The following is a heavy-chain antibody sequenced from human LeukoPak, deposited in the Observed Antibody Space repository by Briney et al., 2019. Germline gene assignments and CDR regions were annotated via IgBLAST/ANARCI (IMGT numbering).Heavy chain of an antibody. D-gene: IGHD2-15*01. V-gene: IGHV4-34*01. CDR2: INHSGST. Sequence: PSETLSLTCAVYGGSFSGYYWSWIRQPPGKGLEWIGEINHSGSTNYNPSLKSRVTISVDTSKNQFSLKLSSVTAADTAVYYCARGRRVVVVAATGRYYYMDVWGKGTTVTVSS. CDR1: GGSFSGYY. J-gene: IGHJ6*03. CDR3: ARGRRVVVVAATGRYYYMDV.